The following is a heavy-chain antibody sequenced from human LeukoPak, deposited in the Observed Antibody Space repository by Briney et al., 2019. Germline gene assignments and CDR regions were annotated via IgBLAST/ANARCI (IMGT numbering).Heavy chain of an antibody. J-gene: IGHJ4*02. CDR2: IAYDGSNK. V-gene: IGHV3-30*04. Sequence: PGGSLRLSCAASGFTFSSYAMHWVRQAPGKGLEWVAVIAYDGSNKYYADSVKGRFTISRDNSKNTLHLQMNNLRAEDTAVYYCARVGTVTTYFSIDYWGQGTLVTVS. CDR1: GFTFSSYA. CDR3: ARVGTVTTYFSIDY. D-gene: IGHD4-17*01.